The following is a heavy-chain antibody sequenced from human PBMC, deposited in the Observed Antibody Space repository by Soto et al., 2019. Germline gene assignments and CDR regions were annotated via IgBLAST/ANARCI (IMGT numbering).Heavy chain of an antibody. Sequence: EVQLLESGGGLVQPGGSLRLSCAASGFTFSSYAMSWVRQAPGKGLAWVSAISGSGGSTYYADSVKGRFTSSRDNSKNTLYLQMNSLRAEDTAVYYCAKDGGPYYDFWSGYPNFDYWGQGTLVTVSS. CDR2: ISGSGGST. CDR3: AKDGGPYYDFWSGYPNFDY. J-gene: IGHJ4*02. D-gene: IGHD3-3*01. V-gene: IGHV3-23*01. CDR1: GFTFSSYA.